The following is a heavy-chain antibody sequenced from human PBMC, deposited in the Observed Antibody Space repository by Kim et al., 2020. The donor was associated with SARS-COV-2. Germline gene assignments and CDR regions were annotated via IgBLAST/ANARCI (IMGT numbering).Heavy chain of an antibody. Sequence: GGSLRLSCAGTGFTFDDYAMHWVRQAPGKGLEWVSGISWNSGAIVYADSVKGRFTISGDNAKNALYLQMDNLRPDDTAFYYCAKDNEGYTYGHKHWGQGTLVTVSS. D-gene: IGHD5-18*01. CDR1: GFTFDDYA. J-gene: IGHJ4*02. V-gene: IGHV3-9*01. CDR3: AKDNEGYTYGHKH. CDR2: ISWNSGAI.